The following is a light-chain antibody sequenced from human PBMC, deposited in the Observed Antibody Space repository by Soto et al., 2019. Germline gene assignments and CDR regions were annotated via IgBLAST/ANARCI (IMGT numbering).Light chain of an antibody. Sequence: DIQMTQSPSSLSASVGDRVTITCRASQSIDAHLNWYQHKPGKAPDLLIYAASTLHSGDPSRFNGSGSGTDFTLTISDVQPEDFALYYCHQRQSWPRTFGQGTKVDIK. CDR3: HQRQSWPRT. V-gene: IGKV1-39*01. CDR2: AAS. CDR1: QSIDAH. J-gene: IGKJ1*01.